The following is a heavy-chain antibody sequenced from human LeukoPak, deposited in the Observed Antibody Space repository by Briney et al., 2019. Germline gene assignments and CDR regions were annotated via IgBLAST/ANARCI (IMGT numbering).Heavy chain of an antibody. D-gene: IGHD1-1*01. Sequence: SETLSLTCTVSGYSISSGYYWGWIRQPPGKGLEWIGYIYYSGSTNYNPSLKSRVTISVDTSKNQFSLKLSSVTAADTAVYYCARYLRSYYYYMDVWGKGTTVTVSS. CDR1: GYSISSGYY. CDR2: IYYSGST. CDR3: ARYLRSYYYYMDV. V-gene: IGHV4-61*01. J-gene: IGHJ6*03.